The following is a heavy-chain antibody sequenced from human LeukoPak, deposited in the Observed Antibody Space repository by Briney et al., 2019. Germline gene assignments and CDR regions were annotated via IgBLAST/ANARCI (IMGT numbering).Heavy chain of an antibody. CDR2: INAGNGDDT. Sequence: ASVKVSCKASGYAFPQYGVQWVRQAPGQTLEWMGWINAGNGDDTKYSQKFQARLTMTTDTSATTVYMELNSLRSEDTAVYYCARSGSNWSCDSWGQGTLVTVSS. V-gene: IGHV1-3*01. CDR3: ARSGSNWSCDS. CDR1: GYAFPQYG. D-gene: IGHD6-13*01. J-gene: IGHJ4*02.